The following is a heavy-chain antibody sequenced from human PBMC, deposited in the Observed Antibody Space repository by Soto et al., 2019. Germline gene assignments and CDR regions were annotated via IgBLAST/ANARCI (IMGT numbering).Heavy chain of an antibody. V-gene: IGHV1-69*06. D-gene: IGHD1-26*01. CDR2: IIPIFGTA. Sequence: SVKVSCKASGGTFSSYAISWVRQAPGQGLEWMGGIIPIFGTANYAQKFQGRVTVTADKSTSTAYMELSSLRSEDTAVYYCARDLVRGVRGFDYWGQGTQVTVSS. CDR1: GGTFSSYA. J-gene: IGHJ4*02. CDR3: ARDLVRGVRGFDY.